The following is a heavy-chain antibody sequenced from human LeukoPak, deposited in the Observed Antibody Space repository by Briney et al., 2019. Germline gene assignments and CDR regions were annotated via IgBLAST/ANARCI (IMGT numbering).Heavy chain of an antibody. CDR3: ARAHYASSNIKVPFDV. Sequence: ASVNVSCKASGYTFTNYYMHWVRQAPGQGLEWMGVIDPSAGSTTYAQKFQGRVTMTRDTATSTVYMELSSLRSDDTAVYYCARAHYASSNIKVPFDVWGKGTTVTVSS. CDR1: GYTFTNYY. J-gene: IGHJ6*04. V-gene: IGHV1-46*01. D-gene: IGHD3-22*01. CDR2: IDPSAGST.